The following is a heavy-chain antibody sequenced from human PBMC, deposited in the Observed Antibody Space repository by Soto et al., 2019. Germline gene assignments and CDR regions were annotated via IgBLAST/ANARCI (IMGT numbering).Heavy chain of an antibody. CDR3: ARRWGFTFDY. D-gene: IGHD1-26*01. CDR1: GGSISSADYY. Sequence: PSETLSLTCTVSGGSISSADYYWSWIRQHPGKGLEWIGYIYYSGSTYYNPSLKSRVTISVDTSNNQFSLKLSSVTAADTAVYYCARRWGFTFDYWGQGTLVTVSS. J-gene: IGHJ4*02. CDR2: IYYSGST. V-gene: IGHV4-30-4*08.